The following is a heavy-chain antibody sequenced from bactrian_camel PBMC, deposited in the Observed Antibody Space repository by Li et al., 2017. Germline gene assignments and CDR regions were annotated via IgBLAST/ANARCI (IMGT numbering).Heavy chain of an antibody. V-gene: IGHV3S6*01. D-gene: IGHD3*01. CDR2: LYRGGTTT. CDR3: AAREFRFAGARCVLSQVLYNF. J-gene: IGHJ4*01. CDR1: VFSSSSNC. Sequence: HVQLVESGGGSVQAGGSLRLSCAASVFSSSSNCMVWFRQAPGKEREGVAALYRGGTTTYYADSAKGRFTISRDNATNTIHLQMNSLKPDDTAVYYCAAREFRFAGARCVLSQVLYNFWGQGTQVTVS.